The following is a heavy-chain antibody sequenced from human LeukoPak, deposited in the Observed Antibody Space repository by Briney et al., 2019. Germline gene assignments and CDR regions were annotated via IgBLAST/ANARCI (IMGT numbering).Heavy chain of an antibody. Sequence: SETLSLTCTVSGDSISSSSYYWSWIRQPPGKGLEWIGYIYYSGSTNYNPSLKSRVTISVDTSKNQFSLKLSSVTAADTAVYYCARGSGSYGYWGQGTLVTVSS. J-gene: IGHJ4*02. CDR2: IYYSGST. CDR3: ARGSGSYGY. CDR1: GDSISSSSYY. V-gene: IGHV4-61*01. D-gene: IGHD1-26*01.